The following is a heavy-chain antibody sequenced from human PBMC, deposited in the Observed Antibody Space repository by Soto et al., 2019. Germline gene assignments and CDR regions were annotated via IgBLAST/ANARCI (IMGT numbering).Heavy chain of an antibody. D-gene: IGHD6-19*01. V-gene: IGHV4-59*01. CDR1: GGSISSYY. CDR3: ARAWQYSSGFFDY. J-gene: IGHJ4*02. Sequence: QVQLQESGPGLVKPSETLSLTCTVSGGSISSYYWSWIRQPPGKGLEWIGYIYYSGSTNYNPSLKSRLTISVDTSKNQLSLKLSSVTAADTAVYYCARAWQYSSGFFDYWGQGTLVTVSS. CDR2: IYYSGST.